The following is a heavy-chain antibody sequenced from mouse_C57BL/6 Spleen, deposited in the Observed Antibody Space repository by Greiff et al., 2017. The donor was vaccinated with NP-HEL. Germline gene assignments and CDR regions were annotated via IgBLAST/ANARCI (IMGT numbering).Heavy chain of an antibody. CDR2: IYPRDGST. D-gene: IGHD4-1*02. CDR3: ARFPQLDWYFDV. V-gene: IGHV1-85*01. Sequence: VQLQQSGPELVKPGASVKLSCKASGYTFTSYDINWVKQRPGQGLEWIGRIYPRDGSTKYNEKFKGKATLTVDTSSSTAYMELHSLTSEDSAVYFCARFPQLDWYFDVWGTGTTVTVSS. J-gene: IGHJ1*03. CDR1: GYTFTSYD.